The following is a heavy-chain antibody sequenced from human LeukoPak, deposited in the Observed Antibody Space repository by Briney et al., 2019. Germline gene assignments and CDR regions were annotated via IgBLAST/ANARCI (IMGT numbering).Heavy chain of an antibody. CDR3: AREFGYGGFDY. D-gene: IGHD4-23*01. CDR1: GGSISSYY. J-gene: IGHJ4*02. Sequence: PSETLSPTCTVSGGSISSYYWSWIRQPPGKGLEWIGYIYYSGSTNYNPSLKSRVTISVDTSKNQFSLKLSSVTAADTAVYYCAREFGYGGFDYWGQGTLVTVSS. V-gene: IGHV4-59*12. CDR2: IYYSGST.